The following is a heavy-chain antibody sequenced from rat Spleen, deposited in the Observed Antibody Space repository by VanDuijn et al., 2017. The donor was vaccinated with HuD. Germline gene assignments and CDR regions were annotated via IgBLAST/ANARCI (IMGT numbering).Heavy chain of an antibody. D-gene: IGHD5-1*01. Sequence: EVQLAESGGGLVQPGRSMKLSCAASGFTFSDYYMAWVRQAPKTGLEWVASISYEGSSTYYRDSVKGRFTISRDNAKSTLYLQMDSLRSEDTATYYCARHPQLGVFWYFDFWGPGTMITVSS. CDR3: ARHPQLGVFWYFDF. J-gene: IGHJ1*01. CDR2: ISYEGSST. CDR1: GFTFSDYY. V-gene: IGHV5-22*01.